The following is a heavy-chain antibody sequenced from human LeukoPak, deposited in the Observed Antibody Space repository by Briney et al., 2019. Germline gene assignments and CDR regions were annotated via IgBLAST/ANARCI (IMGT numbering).Heavy chain of an antibody. CDR3: TRARYYYDSSGYYPPSGMDV. Sequence: GGSLRLSCTASGFTFGDYAMSWVRQAPGKGLEWVGFIRSKAYGGTTEYAASVKGRFTISRDDSKSIAYLQMNSLKTEDTAVYYCTRARYYYDSSGYYPPSGMDVWGQGTTVTVSS. CDR2: IRSKAYGGTT. V-gene: IGHV3-49*04. J-gene: IGHJ6*02. D-gene: IGHD3-22*01. CDR1: GFTFGDYA.